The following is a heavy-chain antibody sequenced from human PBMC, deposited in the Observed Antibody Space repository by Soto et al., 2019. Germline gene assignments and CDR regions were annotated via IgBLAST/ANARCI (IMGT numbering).Heavy chain of an antibody. D-gene: IGHD6-19*01. V-gene: IGHV4-39*01. CDR3: ARLARGSGWPALDP. CDR1: GGSISSSSYY. J-gene: IGHJ5*02. Sequence: SETLSLTCTVSGGSISSSSYYWGWIRQPPGKGLEWIGSIYYSGSTYYNPSLKSRVTISVDTSKNQFSLKLSSVTAADTAVYYCARLARGSGWPALDPWGQGTLVTVSS. CDR2: IYYSGST.